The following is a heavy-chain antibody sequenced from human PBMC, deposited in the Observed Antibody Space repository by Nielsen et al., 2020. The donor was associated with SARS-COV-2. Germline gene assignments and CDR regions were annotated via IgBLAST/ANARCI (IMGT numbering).Heavy chain of an antibody. CDR2: ISGYNGNT. D-gene: IGHD3-22*01. V-gene: IGHV1-18*04. CDR1: GYPFTIYG. J-gene: IGHJ4*02. CDR3: ARPDYYESSGYFMY. Sequence: ASVKVSCKASGYPFTIYGIRWVRQAPGQGLEWMGWISGYNGNTNFAQKFQDRVTLTTDTSTTTASMELRSLRSDDTALYYCARPDYYESSGYFMYWGQGTLVTVSS.